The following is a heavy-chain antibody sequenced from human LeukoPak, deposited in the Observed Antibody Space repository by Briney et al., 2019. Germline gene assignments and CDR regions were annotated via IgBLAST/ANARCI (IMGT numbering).Heavy chain of an antibody. J-gene: IGHJ5*02. CDR2: INPNSGGT. CDR3: AEPPKGLDNWFDP. CDR1: GYTFTGYY. Sequence: GASVKVSCKASGYTFTGYYMHWVRQAPGQGLEWMGRINPNSGGTNYAQKFQGRVTMTRDTSISTAYMELSRLSSDDTAVYYCAEPPKGLDNWFDPWGQGTLSPSPQ. D-gene: IGHD1-14*01. V-gene: IGHV1-2*06.